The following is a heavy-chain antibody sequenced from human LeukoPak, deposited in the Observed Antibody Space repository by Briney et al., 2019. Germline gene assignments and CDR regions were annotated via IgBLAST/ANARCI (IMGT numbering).Heavy chain of an antibody. J-gene: IGHJ3*02. D-gene: IGHD5-18*01. CDR3: ASVDTAMVDAFDI. Sequence: PSETLSLTCTVSGVSVSSGSYYWSWIRQPPGKGLEWIGYIYYSGSTNYNPSLKSRVTISVDTSKNQFSQKLSSVTAADTAVYYCASVDTAMVDAFDIWGQGTMVTVSS. CDR2: IYYSGST. CDR1: GVSVSSGSYY. V-gene: IGHV4-61*01.